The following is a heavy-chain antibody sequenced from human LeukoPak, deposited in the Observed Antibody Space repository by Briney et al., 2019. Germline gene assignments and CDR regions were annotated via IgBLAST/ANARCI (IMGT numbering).Heavy chain of an antibody. J-gene: IGHJ6*03. V-gene: IGHV4-34*01. Sequence: SETLSLTCAVYGGSFSGYYWSWIRQPPGKGLEWIGEINHSGSTNYNPSLKSRVTISVDTSKNQFSLKLSSVTAADTAVYYCARCRSGITMVRGVINYYYYMDVWGKGTTVTVSS. CDR2: INHSGST. CDR3: ARCRSGITMVRGVINYYYYMDV. D-gene: IGHD3-10*01. CDR1: GGSFSGYY.